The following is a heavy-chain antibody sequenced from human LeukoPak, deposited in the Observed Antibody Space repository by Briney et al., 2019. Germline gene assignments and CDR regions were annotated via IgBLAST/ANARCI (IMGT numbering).Heavy chain of an antibody. V-gene: IGHV4-34*01. Sequence: SETLSLTCAVYGGSFSGYYWSWIRQTPGKGREWIGEINHSGSTNYKPSLKSRVTISVDTSKSQLSLKLSSVTAADTAVDYCARVYCSSTSCHYYFDYWGQGTLVTVSS. CDR2: INHSGST. D-gene: IGHD2-2*01. J-gene: IGHJ4*02. CDR3: ARVYCSSTSCHYYFDY. CDR1: GGSFSGYY.